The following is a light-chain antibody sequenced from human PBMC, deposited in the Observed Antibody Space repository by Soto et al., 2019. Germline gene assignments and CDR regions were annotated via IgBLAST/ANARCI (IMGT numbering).Light chain of an antibody. CDR2: GAS. V-gene: IGKV3-15*01. CDR3: QQYNNWPCT. J-gene: IGKJ4*01. CDR1: KSVSSN. Sequence: EIVMTQSPATLSVSPGERATLSCRASKSVSSNVAWYQQKPGQAPRLLIYGASTRATGIPARFSGSGSGTEFTLTISSLQSEDFAVYYCQQYNNWPCTFGGGTKVEIK.